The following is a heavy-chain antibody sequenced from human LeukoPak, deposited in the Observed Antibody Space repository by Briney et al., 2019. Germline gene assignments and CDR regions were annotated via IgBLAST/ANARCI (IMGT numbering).Heavy chain of an antibody. CDR1: GGSISTYY. J-gene: IGHJ4*02. Sequence: PSETLSLTCTVSGGSISTYYWNWIRQPPGKGLEWIGYIYYSGSTNYNPSLKSRVTISVDTSKNQFSLRLSSVTAADTAVYYCARTSGSGVVYWGQGTLVTVSS. CDR3: ARTSGSGVVY. CDR2: IYYSGST. V-gene: IGHV4-59*01. D-gene: IGHD3-10*01.